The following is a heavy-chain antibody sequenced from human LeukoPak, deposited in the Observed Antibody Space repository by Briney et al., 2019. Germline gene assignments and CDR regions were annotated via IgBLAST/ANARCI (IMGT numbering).Heavy chain of an antibody. J-gene: IGHJ4*02. Sequence: GGSLRLSCAASGFTFDDHTMHWVRQAPGKGLEWVSLISWDGGSTYYADSVKGRFTISRDNSKNSLYLQMNSLRTEDTALYYCAKDMGDSTMGYFDYWGQGTLVTVSS. V-gene: IGHV3-43*01. CDR2: ISWDGGST. D-gene: IGHD5-18*01. CDR1: GFTFDDHT. CDR3: AKDMGDSTMGYFDY.